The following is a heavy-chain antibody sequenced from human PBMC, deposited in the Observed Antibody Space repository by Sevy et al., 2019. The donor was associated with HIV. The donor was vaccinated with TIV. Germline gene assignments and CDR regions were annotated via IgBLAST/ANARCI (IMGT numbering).Heavy chain of an antibody. CDR2: ISGSGKST. J-gene: IGHJ3*02. CDR1: GFTFRNYA. Sequence: GGSLRLSCVASGFTFRNYAMNWVRQGPGKGLEWVSTISGSGKSTYYADSVKGRFTFSRDNSKNTLYLQMNSLRAEETAVYYCTKDQGESSGYYPLGAFDIWGQGTMVTVSS. V-gene: IGHV3-23*01. D-gene: IGHD3-22*01. CDR3: TKDQGESSGYYPLGAFDI.